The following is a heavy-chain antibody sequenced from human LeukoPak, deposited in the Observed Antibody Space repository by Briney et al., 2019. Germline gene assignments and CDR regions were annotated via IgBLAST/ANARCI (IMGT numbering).Heavy chain of an antibody. CDR1: GFTFSSYG. V-gene: IGHV3-30*02. D-gene: IGHD5-18*01. CDR2: IRYDGSNK. CDR3: AKRGSSGYSYGSGYYMDV. J-gene: IGHJ6*03. Sequence: PGGSLRLSCAASGFTFSSYGMHWVRQAPGKGLEWVAFIRYDGSNKYYADSVKGRFTISRDNSKNTLYLQMNSLRAEDTAVYYCAKRGSSGYSYGSGYYMDVWGKGTTVTISS.